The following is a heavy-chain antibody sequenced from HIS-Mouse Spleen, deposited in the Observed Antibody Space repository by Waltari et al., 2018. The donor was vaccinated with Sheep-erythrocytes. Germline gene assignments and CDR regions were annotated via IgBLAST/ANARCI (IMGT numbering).Heavy chain of an antibody. J-gene: IGHJ4*02. CDR1: GGTFSSYA. CDR3: AQTGATTPHFDY. Sequence: QVQLVQSGAEVKKPGSSVKVSCKASGGTFSSYAISWVRQAPGQGLEWMGRVILILGIANYAQKVQGRVTIPADKSTRTAYMELSSLRSEDTAVYYCAQTGATTPHFDYWGQGTLVTVSS. V-gene: IGHV1-69*04. CDR2: VILILGIA. D-gene: IGHD1-26*01.